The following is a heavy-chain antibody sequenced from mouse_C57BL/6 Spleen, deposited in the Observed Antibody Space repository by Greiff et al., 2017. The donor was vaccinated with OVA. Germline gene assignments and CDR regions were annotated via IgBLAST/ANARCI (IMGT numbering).Heavy chain of an antibody. V-gene: IGHV1-52*01. D-gene: IGHD2-4*01. CDR3: ARFDYDYDVCDY. CDR2: IDPSDSET. Sequence: QVQLQQSGAELVRPGSSVKLSCKASGYTFTSYWMHWVKQRPIQGLEWIGNIDPSDSETHYNQKFKDKATLTVDKSSSTAYMQLSSLTSEDSAVYYCARFDYDYDVCDYWGQGTTLTVSS. J-gene: IGHJ2*01. CDR1: GYTFTSYW.